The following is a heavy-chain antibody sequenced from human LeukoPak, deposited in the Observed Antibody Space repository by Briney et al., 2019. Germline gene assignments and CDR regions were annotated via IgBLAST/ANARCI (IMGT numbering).Heavy chain of an antibody. V-gene: IGHV3-33*08. CDR2: IWYDGSNK. Sequence: PGGSLRLSCAASGFTFSSYAMHWVRQAPGKGLEWVAVIWYDGSNKYYADSVKGRFTISRDNSKNTLYLQMNSLRAEDTAVYYCARDTYYYDSSGAFDIWGQGTMVTVSS. D-gene: IGHD3-22*01. CDR1: GFTFSSYA. J-gene: IGHJ3*02. CDR3: ARDTYYYDSSGAFDI.